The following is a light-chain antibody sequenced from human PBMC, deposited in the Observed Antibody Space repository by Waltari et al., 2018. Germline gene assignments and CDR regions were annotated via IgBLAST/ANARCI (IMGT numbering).Light chain of an antibody. V-gene: IGLV2-14*01. CDR3: TSYITTRGDWV. Sequence: QSALTQPASVSGSPGQSITIYCTGTSSDFGGYNLVSWHQQHPGKAPKLIIYEVSNRPSGVSNRFSGSKSGNTASLTISGLQAEDEADYYCTSYITTRGDWVFGGGTKLTVL. CDR1: SSDFGGYNL. CDR2: EVS. J-gene: IGLJ3*02.